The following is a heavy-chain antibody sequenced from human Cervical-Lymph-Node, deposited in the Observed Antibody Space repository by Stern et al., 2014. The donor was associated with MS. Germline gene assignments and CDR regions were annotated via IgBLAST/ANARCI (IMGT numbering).Heavy chain of an antibody. CDR1: GFSLSNSG. J-gene: IGHJ6*02. Sequence: VQLVQSGGGVVQPGRSLTLSCAASGFSLSNSGMHWVRQAPGQGLEWVAVMSFVGGNKKYGASVKGRFSISRDMANNTLFLQMNSLRPEDTAVYYCMGVGDAMHVWGQGTTVIVSS. CDR3: MGVGDAMHV. V-gene: IGHV3-30*03. CDR2: MSFVGGNK.